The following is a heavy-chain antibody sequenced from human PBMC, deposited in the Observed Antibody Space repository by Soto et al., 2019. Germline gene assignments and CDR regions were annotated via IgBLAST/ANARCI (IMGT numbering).Heavy chain of an antibody. CDR1: GFTFSSYA. CDR2: ISGSGGST. V-gene: IGHV3-23*01. D-gene: IGHD2-15*01. Sequence: GGSLRLSCAASGFTFSSYAMSWVRQAPGKGLEWVSAISGSGGSTYYADSVKGGFTISRDNSKNTLYLQMNSLRAEDTAVYYCAKSKMVVAATIASWFDPWGQGTLVTVSS. J-gene: IGHJ5*02. CDR3: AKSKMVVAATIASWFDP.